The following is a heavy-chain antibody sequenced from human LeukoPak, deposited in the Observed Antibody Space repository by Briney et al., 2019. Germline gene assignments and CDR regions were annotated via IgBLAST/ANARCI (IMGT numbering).Heavy chain of an antibody. V-gene: IGHV7-4-1*02. J-gene: IGHJ4*02. CDR3: AREPLALDY. CDR2: INTNTGNP. CDR1: GYTFSSYG. Sequence: WASVRVSCKASGYTFSSYGMNWVRQAPGQGLEWMGWINTNTGNPTYAQGFTGRFVFSLDTSVSTAYLQISSLKAEDTAVYYCAREPLALDYWGQGTLVTVSS.